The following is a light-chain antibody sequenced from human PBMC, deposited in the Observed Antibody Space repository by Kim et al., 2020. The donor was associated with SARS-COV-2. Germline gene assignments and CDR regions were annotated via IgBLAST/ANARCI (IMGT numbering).Light chain of an antibody. V-gene: IGKV3-15*01. CDR2: AAS. CDR1: QSVTSN. Sequence: EMVMTQSPATLSVSPGETATLSCRASQSVTSNLVWYQQKPGQAPRLLIYAASTRATGIPARFSGAGSGTEFTLTISSLQPEDFAIYYCQQYTKWPLFGPGTKVDIK. J-gene: IGKJ3*01. CDR3: QQYTKWPL.